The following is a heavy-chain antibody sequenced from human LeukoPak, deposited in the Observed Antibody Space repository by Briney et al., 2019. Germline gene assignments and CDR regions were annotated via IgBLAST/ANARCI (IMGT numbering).Heavy chain of an antibody. CDR1: GFTFRTYA. V-gene: IGHV3-23*01. J-gene: IGHJ4*02. Sequence: GGSLRLSCVASGFTFRTYAMSWVRQAPGKGLEGVSTISGSGGGKYYADSVKGRFTISRDNSKNTLYLQMNSLGAEDTAVYYCAKSALTSGPENWGQGTLVTVSS. CDR3: AKSALTSGPEN. CDR2: ISGSGGGK. D-gene: IGHD5-12*01.